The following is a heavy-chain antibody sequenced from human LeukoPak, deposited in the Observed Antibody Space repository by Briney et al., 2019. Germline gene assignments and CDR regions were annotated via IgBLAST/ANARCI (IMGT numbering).Heavy chain of an antibody. V-gene: IGHV3-7*01. CDR3: ARLLGSGAMDV. J-gene: IGHJ6*03. D-gene: IGHD3-10*01. CDR2: IKQDGSEK. Sequence: GGSLRLSCAASGFTFSSYGMHWVRQAPGKGPEWVANIKQDGSEKYYVDSVKGRFTISRDNAKNSLYLQVNSLRAEDTAVYYYARLLGSGAMDVWGKGTTVTVSS. CDR1: GFTFSSYG.